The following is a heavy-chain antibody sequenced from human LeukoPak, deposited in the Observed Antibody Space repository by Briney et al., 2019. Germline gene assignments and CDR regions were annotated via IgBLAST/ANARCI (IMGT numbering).Heavy chain of an antibody. CDR1: GFTFSGSA. Sequence: PGGSLRLSCAASGFTFSGSALHWVRQASGKGLEWVGRIRSTANGYATAYAASVKGRFTISRDDSKNTAYLQMNSLRAEDTAVYYCARDRGYSYGLGYWGQGTLVTVSS. D-gene: IGHD5-18*01. V-gene: IGHV3-73*01. CDR2: IRSTANGYAT. CDR3: ARDRGYSYGLGY. J-gene: IGHJ4*02.